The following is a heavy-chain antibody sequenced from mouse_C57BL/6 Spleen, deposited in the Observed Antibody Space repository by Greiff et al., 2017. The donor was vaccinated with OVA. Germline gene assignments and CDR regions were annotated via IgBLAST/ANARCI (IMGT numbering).Heavy chain of an antibody. V-gene: IGHV14-4*01. Sequence: VQLQQSGAELVRPGASVKLSCTASGFNIKDDYMNWVKQRPEQGLEWIGWIDPENGDTEYASKIQGKATITADTSSNTAYLQLSSLTSEDTAVYYCTRYDPSYWGQGTLVTVSA. J-gene: IGHJ3*01. CDR2: IDPENGDT. CDR3: TRYDPSY. D-gene: IGHD2-3*01. CDR1: GFNIKDDY.